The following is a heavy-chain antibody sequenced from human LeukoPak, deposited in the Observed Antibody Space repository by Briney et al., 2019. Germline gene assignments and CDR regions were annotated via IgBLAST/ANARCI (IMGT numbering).Heavy chain of an antibody. Sequence: GGSLRLSCAASGFTFSSSDMHWVRQAPGKGLEWVAFIRYDGNNKYYADSVKGRFTISRDNSKNTLYLQMNSLRAEDTAVYYCAKYPNSSGWYTSVFDYWGQGTLVTVSS. CDR1: GFTFSSSD. D-gene: IGHD6-19*01. CDR2: IRYDGNNK. J-gene: IGHJ4*02. V-gene: IGHV3-30*02. CDR3: AKYPNSSGWYTSVFDY.